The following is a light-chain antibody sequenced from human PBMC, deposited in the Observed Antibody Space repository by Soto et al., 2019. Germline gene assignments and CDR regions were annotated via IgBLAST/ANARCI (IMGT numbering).Light chain of an antibody. CDR2: DAS. V-gene: IGKV3-11*01. CDR1: QSISSY. Sequence: EIVLTQTPATLSLSPGERATLSCRASQSISSYLAWYQQKPDQAPRLLLYDASNRAIGIPARFSGSGSGTDFTLTISSLEPEDFAVYYCHQRSTWPFPFGPGTKVDI. CDR3: HQRSTWPFP. J-gene: IGKJ3*01.